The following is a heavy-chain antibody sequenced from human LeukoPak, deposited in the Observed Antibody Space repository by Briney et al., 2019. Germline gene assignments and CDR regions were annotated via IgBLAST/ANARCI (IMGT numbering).Heavy chain of an antibody. J-gene: IGHJ5*01. CDR2: IYHSGST. CDR1: GGSISSSNW. CDR3: ARDQDYYDSSGYYSGWFDS. Sequence: SETLSLTCAVSGGSISSSNWWSWVRQPPGKGLEWIGEIYHSGSTNYNPSLKSRVTISVDKSKNQFSLKLTSVTAADTAVYYCARDQDYYDSSGYYSGWFDSWGQGTLVTVSS. D-gene: IGHD3-22*01. V-gene: IGHV4-4*02.